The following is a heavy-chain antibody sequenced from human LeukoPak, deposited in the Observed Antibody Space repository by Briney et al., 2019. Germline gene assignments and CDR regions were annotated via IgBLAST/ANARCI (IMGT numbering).Heavy chain of an antibody. V-gene: IGHV1-46*01. J-gene: IGHJ4*02. D-gene: IGHD3-3*01. CDR1: GYTFTSYY. CDR2: INPSGGST. CDR3: AREAYDFWSGYYKGLDY. Sequence: ASVKVSCKASGYTFTSYYMHWVRQAPGQGLEWMGIINPSGGSTSYAQKFQGRVTMTRDMSTSTVYMELSSLRSEDTAVYYCAREAYDFWSGYYKGLDYWGQGTLVTVSS.